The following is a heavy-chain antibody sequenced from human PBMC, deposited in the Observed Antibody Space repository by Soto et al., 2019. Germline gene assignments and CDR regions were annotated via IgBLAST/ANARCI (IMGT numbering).Heavy chain of an antibody. Sequence: QVQLVQSGAEVKKPGSSVKVSCKASGGTFSSYAISWVRQAPGQGLEWMGGIIPIFGTANYAQKFQGRVTITADASTSTAYMERSSLRSEDTAVYDCAYYGENTAMVVTRAFDYWGQGTLVTVSS. CDR1: GGTFSSYA. D-gene: IGHD5-18*01. J-gene: IGHJ4*02. CDR3: AYYGENTAMVVTRAFDY. CDR2: IIPIFGTA. V-gene: IGHV1-69*01.